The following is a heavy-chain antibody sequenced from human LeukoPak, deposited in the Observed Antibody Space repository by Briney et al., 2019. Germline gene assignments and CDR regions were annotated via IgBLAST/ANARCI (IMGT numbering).Heavy chain of an antibody. D-gene: IGHD2-2*01. CDR2: ISYDGSNK. CDR1: GFTFSSYA. Sequence: GRSLRLSCAASGFTFSSYAMHWVRQAPGKGLEWVAVISYDGSNKYYADSAKGRFTISRDNSKNTLYLQMNSLRAEDTAVYYCARAVRYCSSTSCPKGTYYYYYGMDVWGKGTTVTVSS. J-gene: IGHJ6*04. V-gene: IGHV3-30*04. CDR3: ARAVRYCSSTSCPKGTYYYYYGMDV.